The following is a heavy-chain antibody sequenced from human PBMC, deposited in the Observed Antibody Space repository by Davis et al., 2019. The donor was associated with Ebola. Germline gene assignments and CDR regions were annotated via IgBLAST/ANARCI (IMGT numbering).Heavy chain of an antibody. CDR2: IIPIFGTA. D-gene: IGHD2-15*01. J-gene: IGHJ4*02. CDR1: GYTFTSYG. V-gene: IGHV1-69*13. CDR3: ARDLVVTPIDY. Sequence: SVKVSCKASGYTFTSYGISWVRQAPGQGLEWMGGIIPIFGTANYAQKFQGRVTITADESTSTAYMELSSLRSEDTAVYYCARDLVVTPIDYWGQGTLVTVSS.